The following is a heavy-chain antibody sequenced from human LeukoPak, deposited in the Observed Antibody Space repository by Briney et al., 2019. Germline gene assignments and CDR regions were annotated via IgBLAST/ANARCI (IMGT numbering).Heavy chain of an antibody. J-gene: IGHJ4*02. D-gene: IGHD2-15*01. CDR2: ISGSGGST. V-gene: IGHV3-23*01. Sequence: GGSLRLSCAASGFTFSSYAMSWVRQAPGKGLEWVSAISGSGGSTYYADSVKGRFTISRVNSKNTLYLQMNNLRAEDTALYYCARDIVVVVAAHFDYWGQGTLVTVSS. CDR3: ARDIVVVVAAHFDY. CDR1: GFTFSSYA.